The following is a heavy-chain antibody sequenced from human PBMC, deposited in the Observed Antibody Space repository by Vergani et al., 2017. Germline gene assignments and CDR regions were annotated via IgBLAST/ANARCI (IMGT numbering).Heavy chain of an antibody. J-gene: IGHJ3*02. D-gene: IGHD2-21*01. Sequence: EVQLVESGGGLVQPGGSLRLSCAASGFTFSSYWMSWVRQAPGKGLEWVANIKQDGSEKYYVDSVKGRFTISRDNSKNTLYLQMNSLRAEDTAVYYCAKTATHIVVPGGAFDIWGQGTMVTVSS. CDR1: GFTFSSYW. CDR3: AKTATHIVVPGGAFDI. CDR2: IKQDGSEK. V-gene: IGHV3-7*01.